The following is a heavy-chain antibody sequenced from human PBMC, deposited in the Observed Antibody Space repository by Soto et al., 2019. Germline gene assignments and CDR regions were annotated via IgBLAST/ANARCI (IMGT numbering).Heavy chain of an antibody. J-gene: IGHJ5*02. CDR2: IYYSGST. Sequence: QLQLQESGPGLVKPSETLSLTCTVSGGSISSSSYYWGWIRQPPGKGLEWIGSIYYSGSTYYNPSIKSRVTISVDTSKNQLSLKLSSVTAADTAVYYCARHQSHSSSYVDPWGQGTLVTVSS. CDR3: ARHQSHSSSYVDP. CDR1: GGSISSSSYY. D-gene: IGHD6-13*01. V-gene: IGHV4-39*01.